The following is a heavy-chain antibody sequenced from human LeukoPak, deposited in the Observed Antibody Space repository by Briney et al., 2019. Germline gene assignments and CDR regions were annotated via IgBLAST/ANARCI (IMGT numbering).Heavy chain of an antibody. D-gene: IGHD3-22*01. Sequence: ASVTVSCKACRYTFTRYGISWVRPAPGQGLEWMGWITKYNGNTNYAQQLQGRVTMTTVTSTGTVYMALGSLRSDDTAVYFCARSLDYYDSSGSFYYFYMDVWGKGTTVTVSS. CDR2: ITKYNGNT. CDR1: RYTFTRYG. CDR3: ARSLDYYDSSGSFYYFYMDV. V-gene: IGHV1-18*01. J-gene: IGHJ6*03.